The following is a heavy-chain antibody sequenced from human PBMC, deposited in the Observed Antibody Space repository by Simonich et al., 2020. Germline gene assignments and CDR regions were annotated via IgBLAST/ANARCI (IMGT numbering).Heavy chain of an antibody. CDR2: IWNNGSNK. CDR3: ARDRYCSGGSCYYFDY. J-gene: IGHJ4*02. V-gene: IGHV3-33*01. CDR1: GFTFSSYG. D-gene: IGHD2-15*01. Sequence: QVQLVESGGGVVQPGRSLRLSCAASGFTFSSYGMHWVRQAPGKGLEWVAVIWNNGSNKYYADSGKGRFTISRDNSKNTLYLQMNSLRAEDTAVYYCARDRYCSGGSCYYFDYWGQGTLVTVSS.